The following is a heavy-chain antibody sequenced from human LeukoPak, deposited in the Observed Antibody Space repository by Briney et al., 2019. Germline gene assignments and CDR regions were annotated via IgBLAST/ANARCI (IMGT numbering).Heavy chain of an antibody. D-gene: IGHD3-9*01. CDR3: ARDRVLRYFDWPRIYYYYGMDV. CDR1: GFTFSDYA. Sequence: PGGSLRLSCAASGFTFSDYAMHWVRQATGKGLEWVSAIGTAGDTYYPGSVKGRFTISRENAKNSLYLQMNSLRAEDTAVYYCARDRVLRYFDWPRIYYYYGMDVWGQGTTVTVSS. V-gene: IGHV3-13*01. CDR2: IGTAGDT. J-gene: IGHJ6*02.